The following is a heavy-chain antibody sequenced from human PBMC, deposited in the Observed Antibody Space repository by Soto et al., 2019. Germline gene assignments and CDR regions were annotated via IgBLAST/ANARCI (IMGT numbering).Heavy chain of an antibody. CDR2: IYPGDSDT. D-gene: IGHD6-25*01. Sequence: PGESLKISCKGSRYSFTSYWIAWVRQMPGKGLEWMGIIYPGDSDTRYSPSLQGQVTISADKSVSTAYLQWSSLKASDTAMYYCATQRSSGWYLDYWGQGTLVTVSS. V-gene: IGHV5-51*01. J-gene: IGHJ4*02. CDR1: RYSFTSYW. CDR3: ATQRSSGWYLDY.